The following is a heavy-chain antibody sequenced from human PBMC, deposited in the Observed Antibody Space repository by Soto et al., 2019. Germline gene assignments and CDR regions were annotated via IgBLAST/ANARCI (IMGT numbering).Heavy chain of an antibody. CDR1: GFTFSPYS. Sequence: DVQLVESGGGLVKPGESLRLSCAASGFTFSPYSMNWVRQAPGKGLEWVSSISCSSSYIYYADSVKGRFTISRDNAKNSLYLQLNSLRAEDTAVYYCARVVDYCDPYSYYGMDVWGQGTTVTVSS. CDR3: ARVVDYCDPYSYYGMDV. J-gene: IGHJ6*02. D-gene: IGHD3-22*01. V-gene: IGHV3-21*01. CDR2: ISCSSSYI.